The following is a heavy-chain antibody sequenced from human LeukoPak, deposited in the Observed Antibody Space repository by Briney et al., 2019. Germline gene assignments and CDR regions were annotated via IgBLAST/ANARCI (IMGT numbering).Heavy chain of an antibody. CDR3: ASGVGATGEDYFDY. V-gene: IGHV4-61*08. CDR1: GGSISSGGYY. CDR2: IYYSGST. D-gene: IGHD1-26*01. J-gene: IGHJ4*02. Sequence: SETLSLTCTVSGGSISSGGYYWSWIRQHPGKGLEWIGYIYYSGSTNYNPSLKSRVTISVDTSKNQFSLKLSSVTAADTAVYYCASGVGATGEDYFDYWGQGTLVTVSS.